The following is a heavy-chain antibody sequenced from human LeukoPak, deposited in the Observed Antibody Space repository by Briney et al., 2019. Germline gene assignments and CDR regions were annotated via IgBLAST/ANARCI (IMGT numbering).Heavy chain of an antibody. CDR2: IYYSGNT. J-gene: IGHJ3*02. CDR3: AGEDYFDSSGYASWRFDI. Sequence: SETLSLTCTVSGGSISSYYWSWIRQPPGKGLEWIGHIYYSGNTIYNPSLKGRVTISVDTSKNQFSLKLTSVTTADTAVYYCAGEDYFDSSGYASWRFDIWGQGTMVTVSS. V-gene: IGHV4-59*01. D-gene: IGHD3-22*01. CDR1: GGSISSYY.